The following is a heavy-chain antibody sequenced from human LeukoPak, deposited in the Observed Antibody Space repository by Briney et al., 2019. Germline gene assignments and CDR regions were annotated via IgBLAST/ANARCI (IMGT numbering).Heavy chain of an antibody. D-gene: IGHD3-22*01. CDR3: ARFTMIYDAFDI. Sequence: PGGSLRLSCAASGFTFSSYAMHWVRQAPGQRLEWMGWINAGNGNTKYSQKFQGRVTITRDTSASTAYMELSSLRSEDTAVYYCARFTMIYDAFDIWGQGTMVTVSS. CDR2: INAGNGNT. CDR1: GFTFSSYA. V-gene: IGHV1-3*01. J-gene: IGHJ3*02.